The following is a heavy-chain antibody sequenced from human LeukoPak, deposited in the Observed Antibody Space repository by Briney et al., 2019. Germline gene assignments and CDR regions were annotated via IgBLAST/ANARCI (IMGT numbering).Heavy chain of an antibody. CDR1: GFTFSSYG. Sequence: PGGSLRLSCAASGFTFSSYGMHWVRQAPGKGLEWVAVIWYDGSNKYYADSVKGRFTISRDNSKNTLYLQMNSLRAEDTAVYYCARDFRVAARPAGAWGQGTLVTVSS. D-gene: IGHD6-6*01. CDR3: ARDFRVAARPAGA. V-gene: IGHV3-33*01. J-gene: IGHJ5*02. CDR2: IWYDGSNK.